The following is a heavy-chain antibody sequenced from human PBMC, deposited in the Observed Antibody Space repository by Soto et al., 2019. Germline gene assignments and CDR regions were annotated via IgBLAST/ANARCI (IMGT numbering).Heavy chain of an antibody. V-gene: IGHV1-69*12. CDR3: ASGGKAQEMATINY. J-gene: IGHJ4*02. CDR1: RGTFSSYA. D-gene: IGHD5-12*01. Sequence: QVQLVQSGAEVKKPGSSVKVSCKASRGTFSSYAISWVRQAPGQGLEWMGGIIPIFGTANYAQKFQGRVTITADESTSTAYMELSSLRSEDTAVYYCASGGKAQEMATINYWGQGTLVTVSS. CDR2: IIPIFGTA.